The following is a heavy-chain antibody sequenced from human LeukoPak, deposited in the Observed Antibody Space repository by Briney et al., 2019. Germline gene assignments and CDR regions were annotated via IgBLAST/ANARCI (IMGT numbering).Heavy chain of an antibody. V-gene: IGHV4-39*07. D-gene: IGHD3-16*02. CDR2: INHSGST. J-gene: IGHJ5*02. CDR3: ARRPYYVWGSYRDLRWFDP. Sequence: SETLSLTCTVSGGSISSSSYYWGWIRQPPGKGLEWIGEINHSGSTNYNPSLKSRVTISVDTSKNQFSLKLSSVTAADTAVYYCARRPYYVWGSYRDLRWFDPWGQGTLVTVSS. CDR1: GGSISSSSYY.